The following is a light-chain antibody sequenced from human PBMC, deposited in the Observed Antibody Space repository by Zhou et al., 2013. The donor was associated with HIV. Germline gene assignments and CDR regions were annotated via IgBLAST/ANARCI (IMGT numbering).Light chain of an antibody. V-gene: IGKV3-11*01. CDR3: QQRTNWIT. J-gene: IGKJ5*01. CDR2: DAS. Sequence: EIVLTQSPATLSLSPGGRATLSCRASQSVSSYLAWYQQKPGQAPRLLIYDASNRATGIPARFSGSGSGTDFTLTISNLEPEDFAVYYCQQRTNWITFGQGTRLEIK. CDR1: QSVSSY.